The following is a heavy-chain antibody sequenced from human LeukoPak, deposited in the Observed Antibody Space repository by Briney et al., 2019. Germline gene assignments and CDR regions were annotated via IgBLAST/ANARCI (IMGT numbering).Heavy chain of an antibody. D-gene: IGHD6-13*01. CDR1: GFAFSRYP. J-gene: IGHJ4*02. CDR3: AKDRGMPAAPYYFDY. CDR2: ISYDGSNK. V-gene: IGHV3-30*18. Sequence: GGSLRLSCAASGFAFSRYPMHWVRQAPGKGLEWVAVISYDGSNKYYADSVKGRFTISRDNSKNTLYLQMNSLRAEDTAVYYCAKDRGMPAAPYYFDYWGQGTLVTVSS.